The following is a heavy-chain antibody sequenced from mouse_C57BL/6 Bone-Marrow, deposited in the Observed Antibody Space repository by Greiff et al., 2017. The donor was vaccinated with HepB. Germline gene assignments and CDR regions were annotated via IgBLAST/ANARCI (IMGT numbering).Heavy chain of an antibody. CDR2: IYPGSGST. Sequence: QVHVKQPGAELVKPGASVKMSCKASGYTSTSYWITWVKQRPGQGLEWIGDIYPGSGSTNYNEKFKSKATLTVDTSSSTAYMQLSSLTSEDSAVYYCASNYYAMDYWGQGTSVTVSS. CDR1: GYTSTSYW. V-gene: IGHV1-55*01. J-gene: IGHJ4*01. CDR3: ASNYYAMDY.